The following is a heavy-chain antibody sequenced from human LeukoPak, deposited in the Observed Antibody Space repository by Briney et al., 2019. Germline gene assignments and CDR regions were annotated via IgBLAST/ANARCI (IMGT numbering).Heavy chain of an antibody. CDR2: INPDGNKK. V-gene: IGHV3-7*01. CDR1: GLTFSSSW. J-gene: IGHJ4*02. D-gene: IGHD5-18*01. CDR3: ARDLAYSRLDY. Sequence: GGSLRLSCAVSGLTFSSSWMDWVRQAPGKGLEWVASINPDGNKKYSADSVKGRFTISRDNADNSLFLQMNSLRVEGTAFYYCARDLAYSRLDYWGQGMLVTVSS.